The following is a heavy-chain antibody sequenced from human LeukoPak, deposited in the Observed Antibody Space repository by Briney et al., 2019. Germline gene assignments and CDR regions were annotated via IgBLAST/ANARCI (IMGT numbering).Heavy chain of an antibody. J-gene: IGHJ2*01. Sequence: SSETLSLTCAVYGGSFSGYYWSWIRQPPGKGLEWIGEINHSGSTNYNPSLKSRVTISLATSKNQFSLKLSSVTAADTSVYYCARDGGRYGSGSYDLWGRGTLVTVSS. V-gene: IGHV4-34*01. CDR2: INHSGST. CDR1: GGSFSGYY. CDR3: ARDGGRYGSGSYDL. D-gene: IGHD3-10*01.